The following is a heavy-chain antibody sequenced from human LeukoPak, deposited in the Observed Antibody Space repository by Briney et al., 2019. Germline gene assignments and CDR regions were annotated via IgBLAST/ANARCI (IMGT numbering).Heavy chain of an antibody. Sequence: GGSLRLSCAASGLTFSTNWMSWVRQAPGTGLEWVANMKQDGREKYYVDSVKGRFTISRDNAKNSLYLQMHSLRAEDTAVYYCARDEPTVTTGPPVGSWGQGTLVTVSS. CDR3: ARDEPTVTTGPPVGS. V-gene: IGHV3-7*01. J-gene: IGHJ4*02. D-gene: IGHD4-17*01. CDR2: MKQDGREK. CDR1: GLTFSTNW.